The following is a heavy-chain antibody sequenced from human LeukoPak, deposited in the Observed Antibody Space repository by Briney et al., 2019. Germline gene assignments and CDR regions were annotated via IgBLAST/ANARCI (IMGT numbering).Heavy chain of an antibody. V-gene: IGHV4-59*01. Sequence: SETLSLTCTVSGGSISSYYWSWIRQPPGKGLEWIGYIYYSGSTNYNPSLKSRVTISVDTSKNQFSLKLSSVTAADTAVYYCARGDGYYDSSGYYYFDYWGQGTLVTVCS. CDR2: IYYSGST. CDR3: ARGDGYYDSSGYYYFDY. CDR1: GGSISSYY. D-gene: IGHD3-22*01. J-gene: IGHJ4*02.